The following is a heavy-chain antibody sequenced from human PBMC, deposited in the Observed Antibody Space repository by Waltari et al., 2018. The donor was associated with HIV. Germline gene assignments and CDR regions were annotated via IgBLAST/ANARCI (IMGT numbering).Heavy chain of an antibody. CDR3: ATGVRYYGP. D-gene: IGHD3-3*01. J-gene: IGHJ5*02. V-gene: IGHV3-53*01. CDR1: NFSISGTH. CDR2: IYPDDTT. Sequence: EVLLAESGGGLIQPGGSLGLSCTASNFSISGTHVTWLRQAPGGSLEWVAVIYPDDTTHYADSVSGRFTISRAKSRTKVFLLMNSLFVDDTATYFCATGVRYYGPWGQGTRVTVSS.